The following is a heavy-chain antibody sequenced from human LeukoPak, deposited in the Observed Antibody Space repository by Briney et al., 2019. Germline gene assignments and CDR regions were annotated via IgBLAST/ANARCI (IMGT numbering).Heavy chain of an antibody. CDR2: ISGYNGNT. CDR3: ASLKNYYDSSGYLVTDAFDI. J-gene: IGHJ3*02. Sequence: ASVKVSCKASGYTFTTYNINWVRQAPGQGLEWMGWISGYNGNTNYAQKLQGRDTMTTDTSTSTAYMELRSLKSDDTAVYYCASLKNYYDSSGYLVTDAFDIWGQGTMVTVSS. V-gene: IGHV1-18*01. D-gene: IGHD3-22*01. CDR1: GYTFTTYN.